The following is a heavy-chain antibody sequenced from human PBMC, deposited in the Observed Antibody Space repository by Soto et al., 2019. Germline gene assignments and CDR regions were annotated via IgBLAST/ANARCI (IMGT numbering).Heavy chain of an antibody. Sequence: GASVKVSCKASGGTFSSYASSWVRQAPGQGIEWMGGIIPIFGTANYAQKFQGRVTITADESTSTAYMELSSLRSEDTAVYYRARDHDNWNFPDRLNYYYGMDVWGQWTTVTVSS. J-gene: IGHJ6*02. CDR3: ARDHDNWNFPDRLNYYYGMDV. D-gene: IGHD1-20*01. CDR1: GGTFSSYA. V-gene: IGHV1-69*13. CDR2: IIPIFGTA.